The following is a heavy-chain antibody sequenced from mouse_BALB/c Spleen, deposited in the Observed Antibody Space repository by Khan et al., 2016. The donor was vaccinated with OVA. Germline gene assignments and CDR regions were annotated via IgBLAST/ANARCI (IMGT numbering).Heavy chain of an antibody. Sequence: QVQLQQSGGDLMKPGASVKISCKATGYTFSSYWIEWVKQRPGHGLEWIGQIFPGSVSTTYNEKFKGKATFTADTSSNTAYMQLSILTSEDSAVYYCARGGYGGFAYWGQGTLVTVSA. CDR1: GYTFSSYW. V-gene: IGHV1-9*01. D-gene: IGHD2-2*01. CDR2: IFPGSVST. CDR3: ARGGYGGFAY. J-gene: IGHJ3*01.